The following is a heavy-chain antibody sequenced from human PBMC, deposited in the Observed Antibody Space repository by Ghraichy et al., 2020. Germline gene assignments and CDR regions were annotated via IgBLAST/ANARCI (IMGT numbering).Heavy chain of an antibody. D-gene: IGHD3-16*01. J-gene: IGHJ4*02. V-gene: IGHV4-38-2*02. CDR3: TTLDTRLYVGMGVLDY. Sequence: SETLSLTCTVSGYAISSGYYWGWIRQSPGKGLEWIASVYHNGSTYYNSSLTSRVTISVDTSKNQFSLRVRSVTAADTAVYYCTTLDTRLYVGMGVLDYWGQGILVTVSS. CDR2: VYHNGST. CDR1: GYAISSGYY.